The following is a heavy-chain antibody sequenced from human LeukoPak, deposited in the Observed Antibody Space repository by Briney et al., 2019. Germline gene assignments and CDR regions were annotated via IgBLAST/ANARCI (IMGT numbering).Heavy chain of an antibody. D-gene: IGHD2-21*02. CDR2: INHSGST. CDR1: GESFMGYY. CDR3: ARLGRSGDLEGYFDY. Sequence: SETLSLTCAVYGESFMGYYWTWIRQPPGKGLEWVGEINHSGSTNYNPSLKSRVTISVDTSKNQFSLKLSSVTAADTAVYYCARLGRSGDLEGYFDYWGQGTLVTVSS. J-gene: IGHJ4*02. V-gene: IGHV4-34*01.